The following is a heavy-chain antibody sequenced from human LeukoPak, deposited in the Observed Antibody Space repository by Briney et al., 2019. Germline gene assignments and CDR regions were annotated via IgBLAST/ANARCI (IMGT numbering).Heavy chain of an antibody. D-gene: IGHD5-24*01. CDR3: AKDGYNYGGCTGGFDY. Sequence: GGSLRLSCAASGFTFDDYAMHWVRQAPGKGLEWVSGIRWNSRSIGYANSVKGRFTLSRDNAKDSLYLQMNSLRAENTALYYCAKDGYNYGGCTGGFDYWGQGTLVTVSS. V-gene: IGHV3-9*01. J-gene: IGHJ4*02. CDR2: IRWNSRSI. CDR1: GFTFDDYA.